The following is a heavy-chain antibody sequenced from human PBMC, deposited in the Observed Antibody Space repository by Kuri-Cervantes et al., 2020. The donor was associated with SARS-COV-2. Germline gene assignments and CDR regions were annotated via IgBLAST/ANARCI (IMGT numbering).Heavy chain of an antibody. J-gene: IGHJ3*02. CDR1: GGTFSSYA. Sequence: SVKVSCKASGGTFSSYAISWVRQAPGQGLEWMGGIIPIFGTTNYAQKFQGRVTITADESTSTAYMELSSLRSEDTAVYYCASRYCSGGSCYSLYAFDIWGQGTMVTVS. CDR3: ASRYCSGGSCYSLYAFDI. CDR2: IIPIFGTT. V-gene: IGHV1-69*13. D-gene: IGHD2-15*01.